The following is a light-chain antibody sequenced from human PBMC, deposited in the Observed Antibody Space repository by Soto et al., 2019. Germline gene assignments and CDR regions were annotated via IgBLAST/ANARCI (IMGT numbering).Light chain of an antibody. CDR2: GAS. J-gene: IGKJ5*01. CDR3: QQYVNTPIT. CDR1: QSVTSNY. Sequence: EIVLTQSPGTLSLSPGEIATLYFSASQSVTSNYLAWYQQKPGQAPRLLIYGASNRAPGIPDRYSGSGSGTDFTLTISRLGPEDFAVYYCQQYVNTPITFGPGTRLEIK. V-gene: IGKV3-20*01.